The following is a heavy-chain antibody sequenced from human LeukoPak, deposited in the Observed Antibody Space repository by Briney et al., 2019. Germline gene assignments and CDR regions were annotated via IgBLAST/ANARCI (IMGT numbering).Heavy chain of an antibody. CDR1: GLTVSSNY. J-gene: IGHJ4*02. V-gene: IGHV3-53*01. CDR2: IYSGGST. D-gene: IGHD1-26*01. CDR3: ARVRPRVGAEYYFDY. Sequence: GGSLRLSCAGSGLTVSSNYMSWVRQAPGKGLEWVSVIYSGGSTYYADSVKGRFTISRDNSKNTLYLQMNSLRAEDTAVYYCARVRPRVGAEYYFDYWGQGTLVTVSS.